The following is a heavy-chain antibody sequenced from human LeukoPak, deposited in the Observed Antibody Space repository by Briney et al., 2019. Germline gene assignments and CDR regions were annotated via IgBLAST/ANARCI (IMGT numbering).Heavy chain of an antibody. D-gene: IGHD1-26*01. V-gene: IGHV3-66*02. CDR3: ARDSGIERRGLDP. J-gene: IGHJ5*02. CDR2: IYSGGST. Sequence: GGSLRLSCAASGFTVSSNYMSWVRQAPGKGLEWVSVIYSGGSTYYADSVKGRFTISRDNSKNTLYLQMNSLRAEDTAVYYCARDSGIERRGLDPWGQRTLVTVSS. CDR1: GFTVSSNY.